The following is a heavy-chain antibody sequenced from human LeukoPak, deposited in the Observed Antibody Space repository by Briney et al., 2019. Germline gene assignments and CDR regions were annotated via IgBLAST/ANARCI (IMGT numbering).Heavy chain of an antibody. J-gene: IGHJ3*02. D-gene: IGHD6-19*01. V-gene: IGHV3-30*02. CDR3: ARDRTSGWYGVDAFDI. CDR2: IRYDASNK. CDR1: GFTFSNYG. Sequence: GGSLRLSCAASGFTFSNYGMHWVRQAPGKGLEWVAFIRYDASNKYYADSVKGRFTISRDNSKNTLYLQMNSLRAEDTAVYYCARDRTSGWYGVDAFDIWGQGTMVTVSS.